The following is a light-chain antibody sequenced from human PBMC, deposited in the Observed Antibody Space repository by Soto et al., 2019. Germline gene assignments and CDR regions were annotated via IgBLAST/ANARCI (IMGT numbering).Light chain of an antibody. CDR3: NSFTSSRTWV. Sequence: QSVLTQPASVSGSPGQSITISCTGTSSDVGGYNYVSWYQQHPGKAPKLMIYEVSNRPSGVSHRFSGSKSGNTASLTISGLQAEDEADYYCNSFTSSRTWVFGGGTKLTVL. V-gene: IGLV2-14*01. CDR1: SSDVGGYNY. CDR2: EVS. J-gene: IGLJ2*01.